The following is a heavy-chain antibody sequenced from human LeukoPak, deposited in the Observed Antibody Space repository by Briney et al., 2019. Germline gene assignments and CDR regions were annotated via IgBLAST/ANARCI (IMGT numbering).Heavy chain of an antibody. J-gene: IGHJ4*02. D-gene: IGHD2-2*01. Sequence: PSETLSLTCAVYGGSFSGYYWSWIRQPPGKGLEWIGYIYYSGSTNYNPSLKSRVTISVDTSKNQFSLKLSSVTAADTAVYYCARTISSTSWLFDYWGQGTLVTVSS. CDR2: IYYSGST. CDR1: GGSFSGYY. V-gene: IGHV4-59*01. CDR3: ARTISSTSWLFDY.